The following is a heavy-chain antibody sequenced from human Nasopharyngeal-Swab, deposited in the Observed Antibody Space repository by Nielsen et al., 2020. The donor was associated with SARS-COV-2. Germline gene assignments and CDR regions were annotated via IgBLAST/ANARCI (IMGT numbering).Heavy chain of an antibody. CDR1: GFTFSSYS. D-gene: IGHD6-13*01. CDR2: ISSSSYI. Sequence: GGSLRLSCAASGFTFSSYSMNWVRQAPGKGLEWVSSISSSSYIYYADSVKGRFTISRDNAKNSLYLQMNSLRAEDTAVYYCARFQGAAYYFDYWGQGTLVTVSS. V-gene: IGHV3-21*01. CDR3: ARFQGAAYYFDY. J-gene: IGHJ4*02.